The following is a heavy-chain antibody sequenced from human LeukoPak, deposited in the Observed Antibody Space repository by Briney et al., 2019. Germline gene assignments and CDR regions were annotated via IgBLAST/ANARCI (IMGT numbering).Heavy chain of an antibody. J-gene: IGHJ4*02. CDR1: GGSISSSSYY. V-gene: IGHV4-39*01. CDR3: ARGSEGANDY. D-gene: IGHD6-6*01. Sequence: AETLSLTCTVSGGSISSSSYYWGWLRQPPGKGLEWIGSIYYSGSTYYNPSLKRRLTISVDTSKNQFSLKLSSVTAADTAVYYCARGSEGANDYWGQGTLVTVSS. CDR2: IYYSGST.